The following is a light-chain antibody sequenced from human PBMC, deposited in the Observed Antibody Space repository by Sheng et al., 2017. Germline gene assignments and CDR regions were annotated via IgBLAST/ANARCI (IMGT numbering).Light chain of an antibody. V-gene: IGLV1-51*02. CDR2: ENN. Sequence: QSVLTQPPSVSAAPGQRVTISCSGSSSNIGKNFVSWYQQLPGTAPKVLIYENNKRPSGIPDRFSGSKSGTSATLGITGLQTGDEADYYCGTWDSSLSAWVFGGGTKLTVL. CDR1: SSNIGKNF. J-gene: IGLJ3*02. CDR3: GTWDSSLSAWV.